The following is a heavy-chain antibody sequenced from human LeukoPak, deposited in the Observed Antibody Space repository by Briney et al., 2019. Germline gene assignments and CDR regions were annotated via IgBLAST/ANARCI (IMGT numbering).Heavy chain of an antibody. CDR3: ARGRFGELSDYYYYMDV. CDR1: GYTFTSYD. D-gene: IGHD3-10*01. V-gene: IGHV1-8*01. Sequence: ASVKVSCKASGYTFTSYDINWVRQATGQGLEWMGWMNPNSGNTGYAQKFQGRVTMTRNTSITTAYMELSSLRSEDTAVYYCARGRFGELSDYYYYMDVWGKGATVTVS. J-gene: IGHJ6*03. CDR2: MNPNSGNT.